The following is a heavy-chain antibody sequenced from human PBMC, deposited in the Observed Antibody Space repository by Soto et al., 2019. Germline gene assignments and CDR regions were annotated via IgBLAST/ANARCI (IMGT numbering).Heavy chain of an antibody. J-gene: IGHJ4*01. CDR2: ISYDGSTK. Sequence: GGSLRLACAASGFTFSSFSLHWVRQAPGKGLEWLALISYDGSTKYNADSVKGRFTVSRDNSNNTLYLQLSSLRPEDTAVYYWSRTTTVAGTPEFDDWGHGTLITVSS. CDR3: SRTTTVAGTPEFDD. D-gene: IGHD6-19*01. CDR1: GFTFSSFS. V-gene: IGHV3-30-3*01.